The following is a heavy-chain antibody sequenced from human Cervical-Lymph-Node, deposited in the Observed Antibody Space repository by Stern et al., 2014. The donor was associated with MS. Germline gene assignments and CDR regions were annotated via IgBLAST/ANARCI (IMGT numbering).Heavy chain of an antibody. D-gene: IGHD1-26*01. J-gene: IGHJ4*02. Sequence: VHLVESGGGVVQPGRSLRLSCAASGFTFRSYGIHWVRQAPGKGLEWVAVVWDDGSTKAYSDSVKGRFTISRDNPRQTVYLQMDNLRVEDTAIYFCARGGDFKWAVRSQFFDYWGQGTLITVSS. CDR2: VWDDGSTK. V-gene: IGHV3-33*01. CDR1: GFTFRSYG. CDR3: ARGGDFKWAVRSQFFDY.